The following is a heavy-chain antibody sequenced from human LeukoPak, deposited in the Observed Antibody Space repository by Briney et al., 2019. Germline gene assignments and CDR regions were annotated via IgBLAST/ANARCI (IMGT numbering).Heavy chain of an antibody. Sequence: SETLSLTCTVSGGSISSSSYYWGWIRQPPGKGLEWIGIIYYSGSTYYNPSLKSRVTISVDTSKNQFSLKLSSVTAADTAVYYCASTVEDCSSTSCYSFWAFDIWGQGTMVTVSS. CDR2: IYYSGST. CDR1: GGSISSSSYY. V-gene: IGHV4-39*01. D-gene: IGHD2-2*01. CDR3: ASTVEDCSSTSCYSFWAFDI. J-gene: IGHJ3*02.